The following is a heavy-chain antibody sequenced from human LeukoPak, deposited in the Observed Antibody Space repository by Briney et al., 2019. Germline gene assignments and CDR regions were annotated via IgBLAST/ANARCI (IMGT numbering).Heavy chain of an antibody. D-gene: IGHD2-15*01. CDR1: GGTLSGYA. J-gene: IGHJ4*02. CDR3: ARVPELPDY. V-gene: IGHV1-69*05. CDR2: IIPIYGTP. Sequence: VASVKVSCKASGGTLSGYAISWVRQAPGQGLEWMGGIIPIYGTPHSAQKFQGRVTMTTETSTSTAYMELRSLRSDDTAVYYCARVPELPDYWGQGTLVTVSS.